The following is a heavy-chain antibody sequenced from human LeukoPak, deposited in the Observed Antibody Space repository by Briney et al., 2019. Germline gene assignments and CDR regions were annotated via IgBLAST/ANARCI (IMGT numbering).Heavy chain of an antibody. CDR1: GYTFTSYG. Sequence: ASVKVSCKASGYTFTSYGISWVRQAPGQGLEWMGWISAYNGNTNYAQKLQGRVTMTTDTSTSTAYMELRSLRSDDTAVYYCARGERGYSYGLYYYGMDVWGQGTTVTVSS. D-gene: IGHD5-18*01. V-gene: IGHV1-18*01. CDR2: ISAYNGNT. CDR3: ARGERGYSYGLYYYGMDV. J-gene: IGHJ6*02.